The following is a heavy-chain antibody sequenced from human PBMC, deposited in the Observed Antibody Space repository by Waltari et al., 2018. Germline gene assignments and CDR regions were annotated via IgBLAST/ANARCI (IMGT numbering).Heavy chain of an antibody. Sequence: EVQLVESGGGLVQSGGSLRLSCADAGGAYWMDWVGQAPGKGLMWVSRVKSDGTSPTYADSVKGRFTVSRDSAKNMLYLQMNSLRAEDTAVYYCTRAAHGYGDWSWGHGTLVTVSS. D-gene: IGHD2-21*02. CDR3: TRAAHGYGDWS. J-gene: IGHJ5*01. V-gene: IGHV3-74*01. CDR1: GGAYW. CDR2: VKSDGTSP.